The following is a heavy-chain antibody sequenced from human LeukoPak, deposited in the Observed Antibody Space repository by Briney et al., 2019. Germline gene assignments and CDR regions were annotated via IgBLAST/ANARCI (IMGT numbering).Heavy chain of an antibody. CDR2: ISSSETT. CDR1: GGSVTSYY. J-gene: IGHJ5*02. CDR3: ARGYCSDERCPVFPS. D-gene: IGHD2-15*01. Sequence: SETLALTCSVSGGSVTSYYWNWVRQTPGKGLEWIGYISSSETTDYGPSFKSRVTMSLDTSKNQFSLKLSSVTAADTGVYYCARGYCSDERCPVFPSWGQGTLVTVSS. V-gene: IGHV4-59*02.